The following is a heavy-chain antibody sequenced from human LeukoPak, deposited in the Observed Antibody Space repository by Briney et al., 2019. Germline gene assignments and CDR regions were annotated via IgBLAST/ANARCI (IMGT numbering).Heavy chain of an antibody. V-gene: IGHV4-39*01. D-gene: IGHD2-15*01. Sequence: SETLSLTCTVSGGSISSSSYYWGWIRQPPRKGLEWIGSIYYSGSTYYNPSLKSRVTISVDTSKNQFSLKLSSVTAADTAVYYCARLWAPYCRRGSCYLSSFDYWGQGTLVIVSS. CDR3: ARLWAPYCRRGSCYLSSFDY. CDR2: IYYSGST. J-gene: IGHJ4*02. CDR1: GGSISSSSYY.